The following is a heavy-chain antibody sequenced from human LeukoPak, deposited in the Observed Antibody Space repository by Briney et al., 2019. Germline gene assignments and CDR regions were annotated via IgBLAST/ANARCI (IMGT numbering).Heavy chain of an antibody. V-gene: IGHV3-21*01. Sequence: GGSLRLSCAASAFTFSSYSMNWVRQTPRKGLEWVSSISSSSIYVYYADSVKDRFTISRDNAKNSLYLQMNSLRADDTAVYYCARVTAAAGPDYWGQGTLVTASS. J-gene: IGHJ4*02. CDR2: ISSSSIYV. D-gene: IGHD6-13*01. CDR3: ARVTAAAGPDY. CDR1: AFTFSSYS.